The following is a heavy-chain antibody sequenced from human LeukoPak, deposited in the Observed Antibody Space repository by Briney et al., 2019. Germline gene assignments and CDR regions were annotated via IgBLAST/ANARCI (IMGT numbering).Heavy chain of an antibody. Sequence: GGSLRLSCAASGFTFSSYAISWVRQAPGQGLEWMGGIIPIFGTANYAQKFQGRVTITADESTSTAYMELSSLRSEDTAVYYCARYLCSSTSCYAHDYYYGMDVWGQGTTVTVSS. CDR3: ARYLCSSTSCYAHDYYYGMDV. CDR1: GFTFSSYA. V-gene: IGHV1-69*01. CDR2: IIPIFGTA. J-gene: IGHJ6*02. D-gene: IGHD2-2*01.